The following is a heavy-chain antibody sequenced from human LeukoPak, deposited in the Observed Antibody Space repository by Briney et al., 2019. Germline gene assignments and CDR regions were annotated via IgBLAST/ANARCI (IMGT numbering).Heavy chain of an antibody. D-gene: IGHD3-3*01. V-gene: IGHV1-18*01. CDR2: ISAYNGKT. J-gene: IGHJ6*02. Sequence: ASVKVSCKASGYTFTNYGISWVRQAPGLGLEWMGWISAYNGKTDYAQKLQGRVTMTTDTSTRTAYMELRSLRSDDTAVYYCARDFPHYDFWSGYNYGMDVWGQGTTVTVSS. CDR1: GYTFTNYG. CDR3: ARDFPHYDFWSGYNYGMDV.